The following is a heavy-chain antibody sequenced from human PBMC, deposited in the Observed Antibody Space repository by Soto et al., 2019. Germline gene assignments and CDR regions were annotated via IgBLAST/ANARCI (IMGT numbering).Heavy chain of an antibody. CDR2: IGAYNGNT. J-gene: IGHJ6*02. CDR1: GYTFTSYG. CDR3: ARDGIAAAGPLYYYGMDV. D-gene: IGHD6-13*01. Sequence: ASVKVSCKASGYTFTSYGISWVRQAPGQGLEWMGWIGAYNGNTNYAQKLQGRVTMTTDTSTSTAYMELRSLRSDDTAVYYCARDGIAAAGPLYYYGMDVWGQGTTVTVSS. V-gene: IGHV1-18*04.